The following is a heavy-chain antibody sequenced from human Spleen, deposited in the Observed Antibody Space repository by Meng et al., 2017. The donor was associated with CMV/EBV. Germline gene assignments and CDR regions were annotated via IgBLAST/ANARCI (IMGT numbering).Heavy chain of an antibody. D-gene: IGHD6-13*01. J-gene: IGHJ5*02. Sequence: ASVKVSCKASGYTFTNSFIHWVRQAPGQGLEWVGIINPGRGTTDYAQKFQGRVTLTRDTSTSTVYMELSSLKHEDTAVYFCARGNTWYNWFDPWGQGTLVTVSS. CDR2: INPGRGTT. CDR1: GYTFTNSF. V-gene: IGHV1-46*01. CDR3: ARGNTWYNWFDP.